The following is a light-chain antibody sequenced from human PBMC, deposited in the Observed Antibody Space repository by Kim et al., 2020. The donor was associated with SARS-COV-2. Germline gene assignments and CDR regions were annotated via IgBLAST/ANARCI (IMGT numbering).Light chain of an antibody. CDR1: SSNIGACYD. J-gene: IGLJ2*01. V-gene: IGLV1-40*01. CDR2: GNT. CDR3: QSYDSSLSGVV. Sequence: QRVTISCTGSSSNIGACYDVHWYQQLPGTAPKLLIHGNTNRPSGVPDRFSGSKSGTSASLAITGLQADDEADYYCQSYDSSLSGVVFGGGTQLTVL.